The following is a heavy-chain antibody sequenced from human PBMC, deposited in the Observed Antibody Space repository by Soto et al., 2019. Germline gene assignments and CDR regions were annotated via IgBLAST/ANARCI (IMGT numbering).Heavy chain of an antibody. CDR1: GGTFNSYT. Sequence: QVQLVQSGAEVKKPWSSVKVSCTAPGGTFNSYTITWVRQAPGQGLEWAGRVNPIVGMSNSAQKFQGRVTITADKSTSKAYMDLTSLKSEDTAVYYCATSYGSGSAHFDYWGQGTLVTVSS. CDR2: VNPIVGMS. D-gene: IGHD3-10*01. CDR3: ATSYGSGSAHFDY. J-gene: IGHJ4*02. V-gene: IGHV1-69*02.